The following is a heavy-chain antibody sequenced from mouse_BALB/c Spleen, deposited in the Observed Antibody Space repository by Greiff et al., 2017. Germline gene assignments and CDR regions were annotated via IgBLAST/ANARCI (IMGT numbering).Heavy chain of an antibody. CDR2: ISSGGSYT. CDR3: TRGYDRGDYYAMDY. D-gene: IGHD2-12*01. V-gene: IGHV5-6-4*01. J-gene: IGHJ4*01. CDR1: GFTFSSYT. Sequence: EVKVVESGGGLVKPGGSLTLSCAASGFTFSSYTMSWVRQTPEKRLEWVATISSGGSYTYYPDSVTGRFTISRDNAKNTLYLQMSSLKSEDTAMYYCTRGYDRGDYYAMDYWGQGTTVTVSS.